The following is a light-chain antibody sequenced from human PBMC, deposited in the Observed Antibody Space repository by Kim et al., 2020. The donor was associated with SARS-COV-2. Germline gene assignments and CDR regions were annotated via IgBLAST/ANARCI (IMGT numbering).Light chain of an antibody. Sequence: SYELTQPPSVSVSPGQTASITCSGNKLGDKFAFWYQQKPGQSPVVVIYQDDKRPSGIPGRFSGSNSGNTATLTISGTLPMDEADYYCQAWDSNTAVFVGGTQLTVL. CDR1: KLGDKF. J-gene: IGLJ2*01. CDR2: QDD. V-gene: IGLV3-1*01. CDR3: QAWDSNTAV.